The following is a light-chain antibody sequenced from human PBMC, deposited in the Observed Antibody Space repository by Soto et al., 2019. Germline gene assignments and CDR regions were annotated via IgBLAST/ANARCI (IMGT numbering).Light chain of an antibody. CDR3: QQYNNWPFT. V-gene: IGKV3-15*01. J-gene: IGKJ3*01. CDR2: GAS. CDR1: QSVSSN. Sequence: EIVMTQSPATLSVSPGERATLSCRASQSVSSNLAWYQQKPGQAPRLLISGASTRATGIPARFSGSGSGTEFTLTISSLQSEDFAVYYCQQYNNWPFTFGPGTKGDVK.